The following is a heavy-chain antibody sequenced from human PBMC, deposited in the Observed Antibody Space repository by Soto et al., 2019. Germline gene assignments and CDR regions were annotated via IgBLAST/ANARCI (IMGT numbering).Heavy chain of an antibody. J-gene: IGHJ2*01. V-gene: IGHV1-18*01. CDR3: ARGRYFATTHRQWWCFDF. CDR1: GYTFITSG. D-gene: IGHD6-19*01. CDR2: ISPANGDK. Sequence: QVELLQSGPEVKRPGASVKVSCKASGYTFITSGINWVRQTAGQGLEWMGWISPANGDKKYAQKFKGRVTLTSETSTDTVYMELTNLRSDDTAVYFCARGRYFATTHRQWWCFDFWGRGTLVTVSS.